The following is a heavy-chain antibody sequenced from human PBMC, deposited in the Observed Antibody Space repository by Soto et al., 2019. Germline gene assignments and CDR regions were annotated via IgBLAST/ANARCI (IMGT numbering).Heavy chain of an antibody. CDR3: AREVLVRGIKYHAMDV. CDR2: IWSDGSNK. J-gene: IGHJ6*02. Sequence: QVQLVESGGGVVQPGRSLSLSCAASGFTFSSYGIHWVRQAPGKGLEWVAVIWSDGSNKYYADSVKGRFTISRDNTKNTLYLQMNSLRAEDTAVYYCAREVLVRGIKYHAMDVWGQETTVTVSS. D-gene: IGHD3-10*01. CDR1: GFTFSSYG. V-gene: IGHV3-33*01.